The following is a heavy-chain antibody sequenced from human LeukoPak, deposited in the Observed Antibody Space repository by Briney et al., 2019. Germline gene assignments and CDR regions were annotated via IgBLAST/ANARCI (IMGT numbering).Heavy chain of an antibody. CDR2: ISYDGSDK. CDR3: AREYYDILTGYQMGAFDT. J-gene: IGHJ3*02. Sequence: GGSLRLSCAASGFTFSSYAMHWVRQAPGKGLEWVSVISYDGSDKYYADSVKGRFTVSRDNSKNTLYLQMNSLRAEDTAVYYCAREYYDILTGYQMGAFDTWGQGTMVTVSS. D-gene: IGHD3-9*01. CDR1: GFTFSSYA. V-gene: IGHV3-30*04.